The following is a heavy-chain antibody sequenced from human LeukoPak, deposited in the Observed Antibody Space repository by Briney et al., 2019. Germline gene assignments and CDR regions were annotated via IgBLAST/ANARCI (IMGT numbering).Heavy chain of an antibody. Sequence: GGSLRLSCAASGFTFSSYAMSWVRQAPGKGLEWVSAISGSGGSTYYADSVKGGFTISRDNSKNTLYLQMNSLRAEDTAVYYCAKGLSGVRGPYYGMDVWGQGTTVTVSS. CDR2: ISGSGGST. V-gene: IGHV3-23*01. CDR1: GFTFSSYA. J-gene: IGHJ6*02. D-gene: IGHD3-10*01. CDR3: AKGLSGVRGPYYGMDV.